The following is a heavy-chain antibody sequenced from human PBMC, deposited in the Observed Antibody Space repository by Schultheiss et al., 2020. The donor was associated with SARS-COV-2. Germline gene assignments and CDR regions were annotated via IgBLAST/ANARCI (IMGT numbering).Heavy chain of an antibody. CDR1: GFTFSSYG. V-gene: IGHV3-33*01. CDR3: ARFGDQYYGMDV. CDR2: IWYDGSNK. D-gene: IGHD3-10*01. J-gene: IGHJ6*02. Sequence: GESLKISCAASGFTFSSYGMHWVRQAPGKGLEWVAVIWYDGSNKYYADSVKGRFTISRDNSKNTLYLQMNSLRAEDTAVYYCARFGDQYYGMDVWGQGTTVTVSS.